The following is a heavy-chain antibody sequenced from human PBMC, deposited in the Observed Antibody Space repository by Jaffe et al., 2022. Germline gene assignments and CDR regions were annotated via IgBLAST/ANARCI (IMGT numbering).Heavy chain of an antibody. V-gene: IGHV5-51*03. D-gene: IGHD3-10*01. J-gene: IGHJ4*02. CDR1: GYSFTSYW. Sequence: EVQLVQSGAEVKKPGESLKISCKGSGYSFTSYWIGWVRQMPGKGLEWMGIIYPGDSDTRYSPSFQGQVTISADKSISTAYLQWSSLKASDTAMYYCVRPFMGRITMVRGEIYPEEGGLRSLVDYWGQGTLVTVSS. CDR3: VRPFMGRITMVRGEIYPEEGGLRSLVDY. CDR2: IYPGDSDT.